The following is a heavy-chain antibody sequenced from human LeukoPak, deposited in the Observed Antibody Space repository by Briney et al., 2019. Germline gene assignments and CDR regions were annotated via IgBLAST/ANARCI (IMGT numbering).Heavy chain of an antibody. CDR1: GRSINSYY. J-gene: IGHJ4*02. CDR2: IYYSGST. CDR3: ARETSSGSGYYFDY. V-gene: IGHV4-59*01. D-gene: IGHD3-22*01. Sequence: SETLSLTCTVSGRSINSYYWGWIRQPPEKGLERIGYIYYSGSTTYNPSLKSRVTISVDTSKNQFSLKLSSVTAADTAVYYCARETSSGSGYYFDYWGQGTLVTVSS.